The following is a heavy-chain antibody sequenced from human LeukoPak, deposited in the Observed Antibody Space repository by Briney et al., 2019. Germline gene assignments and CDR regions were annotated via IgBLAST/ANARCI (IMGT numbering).Heavy chain of an antibody. J-gene: IGHJ4*02. CDR2: INYSGST. Sequence: SETLSLTCTVSGGSISSYYWSWIRQPPGKGLEWIGEINYSGSTNYNPSLKSRVTISVDTSKNQFSLKLSSVTAADTAVYYCARGGGGSYPDYWGQGTLVTVSS. CDR1: GGSISSYY. D-gene: IGHD3-16*02. CDR3: ARGGGGSYPDY. V-gene: IGHV4-34*01.